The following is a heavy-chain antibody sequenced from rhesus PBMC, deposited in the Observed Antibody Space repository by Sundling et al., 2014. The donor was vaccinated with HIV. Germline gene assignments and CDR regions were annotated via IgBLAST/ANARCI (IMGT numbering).Heavy chain of an antibody. J-gene: IGHJ4*01. CDR1: GGSISDYYY. V-gene: IGHV4S9*01. Sequence: QVQLQESGPGLVKPSETLSLTCAVSGGSISDYYYWNWLRQPPGKGRGVDWEVSMVIVRAPTTTLPQESSRHFKSTRPRTKFFLKLSSVTAADTAMYYCARTVGEYLDWSDGAGTYWGQGVLVTVSS. CDR2: SMVIVRAP. CDR3: ARTVGEYLDWSDGAGTY. D-gene: IGHD3-3*01.